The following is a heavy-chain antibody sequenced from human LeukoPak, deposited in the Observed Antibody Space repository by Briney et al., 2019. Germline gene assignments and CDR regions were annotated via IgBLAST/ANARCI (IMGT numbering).Heavy chain of an antibody. CDR1: GGSISSYY. J-gene: IGHJ4*02. Sequence: SETLSLTCTVSGGSISSYYWSWIRQPPGKGLEWIGYIYYSGSTNYNPSLKSRVTISVDTSKNQFSLKLSSLTAADTAVYYCARSREYYDSSGYYSRFDYWGQGTLVTVSS. CDR2: IYYSGST. CDR3: ARSREYYDSSGYYSRFDY. V-gene: IGHV4-59*01. D-gene: IGHD3-22*01.